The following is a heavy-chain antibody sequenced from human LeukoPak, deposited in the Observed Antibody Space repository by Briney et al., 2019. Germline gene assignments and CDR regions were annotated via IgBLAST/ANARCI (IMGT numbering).Heavy chain of an antibody. CDR3: ARVERYNWNYVDY. J-gene: IGHJ4*02. D-gene: IGHD1-20*01. CDR1: GITVSSNY. CDR2: SYSGGST. V-gene: IGHV3-66*02. Sequence: PGGSLRLSCAASGITVSSNYMSWVRQAPGKGLEWVSVSYSGGSTYYADSVKGRFTISRDNSKNTLYLQMYSLRAEDTAVYYCARVERYNWNYVDYWGQGTLVTVYS.